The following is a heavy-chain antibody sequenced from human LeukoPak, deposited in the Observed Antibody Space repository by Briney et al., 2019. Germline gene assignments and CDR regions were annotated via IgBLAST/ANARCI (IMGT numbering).Heavy chain of an antibody. CDR1: GGTFSMHA. Sequence: ASVNVSCTASGGTFSMHAMIWLRQAPGQGLECMGGITPMFGTANYAQKFQGRVTITADESTSTAYMELSSLRSEDTAVYYCVRDGSYYDSSGYYYLYWGQGTLVTVSS. V-gene: IGHV1-69*13. CDR2: ITPMFGTA. D-gene: IGHD3-22*01. CDR3: VRDGSYYDSSGYYYLY. J-gene: IGHJ4*02.